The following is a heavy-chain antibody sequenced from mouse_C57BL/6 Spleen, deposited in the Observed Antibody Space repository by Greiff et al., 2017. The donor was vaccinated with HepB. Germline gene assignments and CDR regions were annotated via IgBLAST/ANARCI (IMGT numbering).Heavy chain of an antibody. J-gene: IGHJ4*01. CDR2: IYPGDGDT. CDR1: GYAFSSYW. Sequence: VMLVESGAELVKPGASVKISCKASGYAFSSYWMNWVKQRPGKGLEWIGQIYPGDGDTNYNGKFKGKATLTADKSSSTAYMQLSSLTSEDSAVYFCARELRLRVGAMDYWGQGTSVTVSS. V-gene: IGHV1-80*01. D-gene: IGHD3-2*02. CDR3: ARELRLRVGAMDY.